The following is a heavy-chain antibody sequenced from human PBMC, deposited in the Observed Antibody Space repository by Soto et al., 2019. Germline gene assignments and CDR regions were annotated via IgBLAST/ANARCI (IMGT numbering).Heavy chain of an antibody. CDR2: VSGSGDST. Sequence: EVQLLESGGGLAQPGGSLRLSCAASAFTFSSYAMSWVRQAPGKGLEWVSAVSGSGDSTYYADSVKGRFTISRDNSKNTLNRQMNSLRDEDTAVYYCAKGRASDCPGCTQDYWGQGTLVTVSS. J-gene: IGHJ4*02. CDR1: AFTFSSYA. D-gene: IGHD2-21*02. CDR3: AKGRASDCPGCTQDY. V-gene: IGHV3-23*01.